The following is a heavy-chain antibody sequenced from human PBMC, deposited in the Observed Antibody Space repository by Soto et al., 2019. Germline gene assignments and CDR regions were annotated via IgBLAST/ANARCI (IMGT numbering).Heavy chain of an antibody. CDR1: GFTFSSYD. V-gene: IGHV3-13*01. CDR2: IGTAGDT. J-gene: IGHJ3*02. Sequence: GGSLRLSCAASGFTFSSYDMHWVRQATGKGLEWVSAIGTAGDTYYPGSVKGRFTISRENAKNSLYLQMNSLRAEDTAVYYCARGIPTNAFDIWGQGTMVTVSS. CDR3: ARGIPTNAFDI.